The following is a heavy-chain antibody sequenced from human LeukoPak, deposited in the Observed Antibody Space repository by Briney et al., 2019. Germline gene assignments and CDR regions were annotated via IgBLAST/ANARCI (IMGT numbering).Heavy chain of an antibody. Sequence: SETLSLTCTVSGGSISSYYWSWIRQPPGKGLEWIGYIYYSGSTNYNPSLKSRVTISVDTSKNQFTLKLSSVTAADTAVYYCARLTGSKVGAFDIWGQGTMVTVSS. CDR1: GGSISSYY. D-gene: IGHD1-14*01. J-gene: IGHJ3*02. V-gene: IGHV4-59*01. CDR2: IYYSGST. CDR3: ARLTGSKVGAFDI.